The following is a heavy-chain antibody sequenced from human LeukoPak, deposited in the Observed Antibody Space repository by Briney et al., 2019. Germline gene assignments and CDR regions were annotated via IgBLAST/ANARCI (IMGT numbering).Heavy chain of an antibody. CDR1: GFTFSSYA. Sequence: GGSLRLSCAASGFTFSSYAMHWVRQAPGKGLEWVAVISYDGSNKYYADSVKGRFTISRDNSKNTLYLQMNSLRAEDTAVYYCARDRVGATDYFDYWGQGTLVTASS. CDR3: ARDRVGATDYFDY. J-gene: IGHJ4*02. D-gene: IGHD1-26*01. CDR2: ISYDGSNK. V-gene: IGHV3-30-3*01.